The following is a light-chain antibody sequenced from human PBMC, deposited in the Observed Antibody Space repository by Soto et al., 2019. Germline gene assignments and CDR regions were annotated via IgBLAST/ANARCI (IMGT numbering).Light chain of an antibody. Sequence: EIVLTQSPGTLSLSPGERATLSCRASQSVSSSYLAWYQQKPGQAPRLLIYGASSRATGIPDRFSGSGSGTDFTLTISRLEAEDFAVYYFQQDVRSPWTVGQGTKVESK. CDR3: QQDVRSPWT. V-gene: IGKV3-20*01. J-gene: IGKJ1*01. CDR1: QSVSSSY. CDR2: GAS.